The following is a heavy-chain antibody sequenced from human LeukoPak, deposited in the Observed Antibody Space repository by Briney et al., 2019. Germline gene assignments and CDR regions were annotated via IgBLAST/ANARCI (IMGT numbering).Heavy chain of an antibody. J-gene: IGHJ4*02. CDR3: ARGDDFCGDH. CDR1: GFTFSNFW. D-gene: IGHD3-3*01. CDR2: IHTEGNEK. Sequence: GGSLRLSCAVSGFTFSNFWMSWVRHAPGRGLEWVANIHTEGNEKYHVESVKGRFTISRDNSKNLLFLQMNGLRVEDTAVYYCARGDDFCGDHWGQGTLVSVSS. V-gene: IGHV3-7*04.